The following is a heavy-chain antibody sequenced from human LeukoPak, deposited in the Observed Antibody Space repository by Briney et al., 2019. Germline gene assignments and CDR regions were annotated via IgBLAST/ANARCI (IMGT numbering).Heavy chain of an antibody. CDR2: VNNDGSST. Sequence: GGSLRLSCAASGFTFSTYWMNWVRQAPGKGQVWVSRVNNDGSSTSYADSVKGRFTISRDNTKNMLYLQMNSLRAEDTAVYYCARDLNDLLQNYRSTWYPADYWGQGTLVTLSS. D-gene: IGHD6-13*01. CDR3: ARDLNDLLQNYRSTWYPADY. CDR1: GFTFSTYW. V-gene: IGHV3-74*01. J-gene: IGHJ4*02.